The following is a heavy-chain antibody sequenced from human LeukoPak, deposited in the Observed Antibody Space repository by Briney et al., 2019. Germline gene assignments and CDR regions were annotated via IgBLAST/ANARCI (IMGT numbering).Heavy chain of an antibody. V-gene: IGHV3-23*01. D-gene: IGHD2-15*01. CDR2: ISGSGGST. CDR1: GFTFSGYG. CDR3: AKGVGYCSGGSCQQFDY. J-gene: IGHJ4*02. Sequence: GGSLRLSCAASGFTFSGYGMSWVRQAPGKGLKWVSAISGSGGSTYYADSVKGRITISRDNSKNTLYLQMNSLRAEDKAVYYCAKGVGYCSGGSCQQFDYWGQGTLVTVSS.